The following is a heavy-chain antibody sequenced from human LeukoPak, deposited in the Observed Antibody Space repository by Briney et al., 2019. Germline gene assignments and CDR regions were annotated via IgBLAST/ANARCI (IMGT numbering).Heavy chain of an antibody. CDR2: IYYTGSN. V-gene: IGHV4-4*07. CDR1: DGSISYNY. Sequence: SETLSLTCIVSDGSISYNYWSWIRQSAGKGLELIGRIYYTGSNNYNPSLRSRVTMSVDTSKNQFSLMLSSVTAADTAVYYCARGLSGDSYGFEYWGQGTLVTVSS. D-gene: IGHD5-18*01. CDR3: ARGLSGDSYGFEY. J-gene: IGHJ4*02.